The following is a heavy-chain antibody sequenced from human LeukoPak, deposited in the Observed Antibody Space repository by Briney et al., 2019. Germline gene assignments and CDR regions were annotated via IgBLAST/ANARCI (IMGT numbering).Heavy chain of an antibody. J-gene: IGHJ4*02. CDR2: INPNSGGT. CDR3: AAYYYDSSGYYFDY. D-gene: IGHD3-22*01. CDR1: GYTFTSYA. Sequence: ASVKVSCKASGYTFTSYAMHWVRQAPGQRLEWMGWINPNSGGTNYAQKFQGRVTMTRDTSISTAYMELSRLRSDDTAVYYCAAYYYDSSGYYFDYWGQGTLVTVSS. V-gene: IGHV1-2*02.